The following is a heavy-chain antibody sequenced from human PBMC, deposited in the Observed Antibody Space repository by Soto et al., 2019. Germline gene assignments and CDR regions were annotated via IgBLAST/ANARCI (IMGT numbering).Heavy chain of an antibody. D-gene: IGHD3-3*01. J-gene: IGHJ4*02. Sequence: GGSLRLSCAASGFTFSSYAMSWVRQAPGKGLEWVSAISGSGGSTYYADSVKGRFTISRDNSKNTLYLQMNSLRAEDTAVYHCAKPYYDFWSGYYTTPFDYWGQGTLVTVSS. CDR3: AKPYYDFWSGYYTTPFDY. CDR2: ISGSGGST. CDR1: GFTFSSYA. V-gene: IGHV3-23*01.